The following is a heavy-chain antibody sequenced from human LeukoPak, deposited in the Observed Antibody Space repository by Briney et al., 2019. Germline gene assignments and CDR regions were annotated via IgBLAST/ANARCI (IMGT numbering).Heavy chain of an antibody. Sequence: PSETLSLTCTVSGGSISSYYWSWIRQPPGKGLEWIGYIYYSGSTNYNPSLKSRVTISVDTSKNQFSLKLSSATAADTAVYYCARHRTDTYSSGWYAWFDPWGQGTLVTVSS. V-gene: IGHV4-59*08. D-gene: IGHD6-19*01. CDR1: GGSISSYY. CDR3: ARHRTDTYSSGWYAWFDP. J-gene: IGHJ5*02. CDR2: IYYSGST.